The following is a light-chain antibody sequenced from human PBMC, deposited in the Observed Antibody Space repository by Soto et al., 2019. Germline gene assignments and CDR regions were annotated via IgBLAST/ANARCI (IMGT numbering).Light chain of an antibody. CDR1: QSISTK. V-gene: IGKV3-15*01. J-gene: IGKJ4*01. Sequence: IVMTQSPATLSVSPGERATLSCRASQSISTKLAWYQQKPGQAPRLLIYGASTRATGIPVRFSGSGSGTEFTLTITSLQFEDFAVYYCKEYNDWRPITFGGGTKVEIK. CDR2: GAS. CDR3: KEYNDWRPIT.